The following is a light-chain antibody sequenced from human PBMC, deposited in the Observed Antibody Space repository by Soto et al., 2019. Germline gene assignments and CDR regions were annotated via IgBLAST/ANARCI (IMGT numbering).Light chain of an antibody. V-gene: IGKV3-15*01. J-gene: IGKJ5*01. CDR2: GAS. CDR3: QQYQNWPPIT. CDR1: QSVSSH. Sequence: EIVMTQSPDTLFVSLGEGATLSCRASQSVSSHLAWYQHKPCQAHRLLIYGASTRASGIPARFSGSGSETDFTLTISSLQSEDSAVYYCQQYQNWPPITFGQGTRREIK.